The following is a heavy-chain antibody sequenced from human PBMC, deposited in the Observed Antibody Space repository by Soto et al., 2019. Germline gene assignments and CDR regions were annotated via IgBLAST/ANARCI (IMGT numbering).Heavy chain of an antibody. Sequence: ASVKVSCKASGYTFTGYYMHWVRQAPGQGLEWMGWINPNSGGTNYARKFQGRVTMTRDTSISTAYMELSRLRSDDTAVYYCARDVVAARPLFDYWGQGTQVTVSS. J-gene: IGHJ4*02. CDR3: ARDVVAARPLFDY. CDR2: INPNSGGT. CDR1: GYTFTGYY. D-gene: IGHD6-6*01. V-gene: IGHV1-2*02.